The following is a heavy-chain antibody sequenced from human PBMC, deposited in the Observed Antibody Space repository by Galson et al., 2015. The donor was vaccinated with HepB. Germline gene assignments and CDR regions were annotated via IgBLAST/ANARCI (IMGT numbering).Heavy chain of an antibody. Sequence: SVKVSCKASGYTFTAYYMHWVRQAPGQGLEWMGWINPNTGGTNYAQKFQDWVTMTRDTSISTAYMELSRLRSDDTAVYYCARVGDTYTYGEWEYFDYWGQGTLVTVSS. D-gene: IGHD1-26*01. CDR1: GYTFTAYY. CDR3: ARVGDTYTYGEWEYFDY. V-gene: IGHV1-2*04. J-gene: IGHJ4*02. CDR2: INPNTGGT.